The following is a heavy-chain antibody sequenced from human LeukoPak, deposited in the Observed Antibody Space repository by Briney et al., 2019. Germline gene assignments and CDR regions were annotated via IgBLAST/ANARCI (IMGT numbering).Heavy chain of an antibody. Sequence: GGSLRLTCAPSGFTFSRYTMNWVRQAPGKGLEWVSSISSSSAYVYQADSVKGRFTISRDNAKNSLYLQMNSLRAEDTAVYYCARAHSSSWNWGQGTLVTVSS. V-gene: IGHV3-21*01. CDR1: GFTFSRYT. CDR3: ARAHSSSWN. CDR2: ISSSSAYV. D-gene: IGHD6-13*01. J-gene: IGHJ4*02.